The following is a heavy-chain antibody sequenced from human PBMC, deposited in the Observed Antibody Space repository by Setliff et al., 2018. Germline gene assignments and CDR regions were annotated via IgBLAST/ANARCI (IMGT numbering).Heavy chain of an antibody. CDR1: GYSISSGYY. J-gene: IGHJ4*02. Sequence: TLSLTCAVSGYSISSGYYWGWIRQAPGKGLGWIASIYRSGSTYYNPSLKSRVTISVDTSKNQFPLKLSSVTASDTAVYYCARQLCSSGYCYATTFDYWGQGALVTVSS. CDR3: ARQLCSSGYCYATTFDY. V-gene: IGHV4-38-2*01. D-gene: IGHD3-22*01. CDR2: IYRSGST.